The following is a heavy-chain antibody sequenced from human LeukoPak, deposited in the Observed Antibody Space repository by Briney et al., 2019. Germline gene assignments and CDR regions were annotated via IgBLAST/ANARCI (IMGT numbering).Heavy chain of an antibody. V-gene: IGHV3-7*01. J-gene: IGHJ4*02. Sequence: PGGSLRLSCAASGFTFSSYWMSWVRQAPGKGLEWVANIKQDGSEKYYVDSVKGRFTISRDNAKNSLYLQMNSLRAEDTAVYYCAREFPFSSGIGAFDCWGQGTLVTVSS. CDR1: GFTFSSYW. D-gene: IGHD6-19*01. CDR2: IKQDGSEK. CDR3: AREFPFSSGIGAFDC.